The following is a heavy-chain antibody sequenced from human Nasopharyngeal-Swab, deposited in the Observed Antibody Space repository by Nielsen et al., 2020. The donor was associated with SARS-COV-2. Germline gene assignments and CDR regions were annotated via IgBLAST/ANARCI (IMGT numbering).Heavy chain of an antibody. CDR1: GYSFTSYW. V-gene: IGHV5-10-1*01. D-gene: IGHD2-15*01. CDR2: IDPSDSYT. J-gene: IGHJ4*02. Sequence: CKGSGYSFTSYWISWVRQMPGKGLEWMGRIDPSDSYTNYSPSFQGHVTISADKSISTAYLQWSSLKASDTAMYYCARGGGNMGASDYWGQGTLVTVSS. CDR3: ARGGGNMGASDY.